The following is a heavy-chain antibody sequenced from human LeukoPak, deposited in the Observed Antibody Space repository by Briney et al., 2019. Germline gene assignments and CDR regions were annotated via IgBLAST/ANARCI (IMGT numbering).Heavy chain of an antibody. CDR1: GFTFTSYT. CDR2: ISGSGGAT. Sequence: GGSLRLSCAASGFTFTSYTTTRVRQAPGKGLEWLSIISGSGGATYYADSVRGRFTISRDNSKNTVYLQMTSLRAEDTAVYYCAKAVVVPAALFDYWGQGTLVTVSS. J-gene: IGHJ4*02. CDR3: AKAVVVPAALFDY. D-gene: IGHD2-2*01. V-gene: IGHV3-23*01.